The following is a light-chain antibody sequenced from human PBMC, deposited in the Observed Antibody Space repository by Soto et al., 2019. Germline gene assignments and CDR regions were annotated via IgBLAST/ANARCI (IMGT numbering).Light chain of an antibody. V-gene: IGLV2-14*01. CDR3: SSYTSGSTGV. CDR1: SSDVGGYNY. CDR2: EVT. Sequence: QSVLTQPASVSGSPGQSITISCAGSSSDVGGYNYVSWYQQHPGKAPKLMIYEVTNRPSGVSHRFSGSKSGNTASLTISGLQADDEGHYYCSSYTSGSTGVFGGGTKLTVL. J-gene: IGLJ3*02.